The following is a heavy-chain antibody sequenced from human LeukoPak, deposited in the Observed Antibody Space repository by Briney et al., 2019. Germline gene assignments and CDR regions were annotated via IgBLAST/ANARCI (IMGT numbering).Heavy chain of an antibody. D-gene: IGHD3/OR15-3a*01. CDR2: IYYSGST. CDR1: GGSISSSRYY. J-gene: IGHJ4*02. Sequence: PSETLSPTCTVSGGSISSSRYYWGWIRQPPGKGLEWIGSIYYSGSTYYNPSLTSRVTISVDTSKNQFSLRLTSVTAADTAVYYCARQTGSGLFILPGGQGTLVTVSS. V-gene: IGHV4-39*01. CDR3: ARQTGSGLFILP.